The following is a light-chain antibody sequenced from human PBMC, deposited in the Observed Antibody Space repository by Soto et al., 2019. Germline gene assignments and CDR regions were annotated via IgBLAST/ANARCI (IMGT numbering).Light chain of an antibody. CDR1: QSVGSN. CDR3: QQYNNWPRT. Sequence: EILMTQSPATLSVSPGEGATLSCRASQSVGSNLAWYQQKPGQAPRLLIYAASTRATGIPARFSGSGSGTDFILTISSLQSEDSAVYYCQQYNNWPRTFGQGTKVDIK. V-gene: IGKV3-15*01. CDR2: AAS. J-gene: IGKJ1*01.